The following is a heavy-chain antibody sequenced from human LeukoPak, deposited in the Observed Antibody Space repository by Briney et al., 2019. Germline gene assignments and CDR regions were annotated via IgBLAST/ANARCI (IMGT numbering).Heavy chain of an antibody. CDR1: GFTFSSYW. CDR3: ARGRSSWYLDY. D-gene: IGHD6-13*01. V-gene: IGHV3-74*01. J-gene: IGHJ4*02. Sequence: GGSLRLYCAASGFTFSSYWMHWVRQAAGKGLVWVSRINSDGSSTSYADSVKGRFTISRDNAKNTLYLQMNSLRAEDTAVYYCARGRSSWYLDYWGQGTLVTVSS. CDR2: INSDGSST.